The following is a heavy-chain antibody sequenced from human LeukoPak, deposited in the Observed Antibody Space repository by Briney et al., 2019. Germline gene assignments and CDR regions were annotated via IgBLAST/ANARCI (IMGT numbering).Heavy chain of an antibody. CDR3: ARGRVSSSTWYSTYYYYFYMDV. D-gene: IGHD6-13*01. J-gene: IGHJ6*03. Sequence: SETPSLTCTVSGGSISSYYWSWIRQPPGKGLEWIGYIYYSGSTNYKPSLNSRVTISRDTSKNHFSLELSSATAADTAVYFCARGRVSSSTWYSTYYYYFYMDVWGKGTPVTVSS. CDR2: IYYSGST. V-gene: IGHV4-59*01. CDR1: GGSISSYY.